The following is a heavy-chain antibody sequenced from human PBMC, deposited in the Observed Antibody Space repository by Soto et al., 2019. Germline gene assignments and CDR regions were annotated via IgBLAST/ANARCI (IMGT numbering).Heavy chain of an antibody. J-gene: IGHJ3*02. D-gene: IGHD4-17*01. V-gene: IGHV4-39*01. CDR3: ARPMTTGEDDAFDI. CDR2: IYYSGST. Sequence: SETLSLTCTVSGGSISSSSYYWGWIRQPPGKGLEWIGSIYYSGSTYYNPSLKSRVTISVDTSKNQFSLKLSSVTAADTAVYYCARPMTTGEDDAFDIWGQGTMVTGSS. CDR1: GGSISSSSYY.